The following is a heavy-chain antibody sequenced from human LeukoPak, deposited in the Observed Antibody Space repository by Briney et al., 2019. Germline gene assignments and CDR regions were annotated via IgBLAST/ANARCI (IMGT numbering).Heavy chain of an antibody. D-gene: IGHD3-3*01. CDR3: ARLEGGFDY. J-gene: IGHJ4*02. V-gene: IGHV1-69*04. CDR1: GGTFSSYA. Sequence: ASVKVSYKASGGTFSSYAISWVRQAPGQGLEWMGRIIPILGIANYAQKFQGRVTITADKSTSTAYMELSSLRSEDTAVYYCARLEGGFDYWGQGTLVTVSS. CDR2: IIPILGIA.